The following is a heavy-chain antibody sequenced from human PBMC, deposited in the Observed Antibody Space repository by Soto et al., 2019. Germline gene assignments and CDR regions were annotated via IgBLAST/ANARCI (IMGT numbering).Heavy chain of an antibody. CDR3: ARDRGEWLLNPLDV. D-gene: IGHD3-3*01. CDR2: IYSGGST. V-gene: IGHV3-53*01. J-gene: IGHJ6*02. CDR1: GFTVSSNY. Sequence: EVQLVESGGGLIQPGGSLRLSCAASGFTVSSNYMSWVRQAPGKGLEWVSVIYSGGSTYYADSVKGRFTISRDNSKNTLYLQMNSLRAEDTAVYYCARDRGEWLLNPLDVWGQGTTVTVSS.